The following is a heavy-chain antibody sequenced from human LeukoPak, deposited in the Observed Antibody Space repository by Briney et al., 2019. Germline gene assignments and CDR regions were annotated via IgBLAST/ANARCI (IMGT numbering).Heavy chain of an antibody. V-gene: IGHV1-69*04. CDR1: GGTFSSYA. CDR2: IIPILGIA. Sequence: SVKVSCKASGGTFSSYAISWVRQAPGHGLEWMGRIIPILGIANYAQKLQGRVTITADKSTSTAYMELSSLRSEDTAVYYCARVVTMVRGDAFDIWGQGTLVTVSS. D-gene: IGHD3-10*01. CDR3: ARVVTMVRGDAFDI. J-gene: IGHJ3*02.